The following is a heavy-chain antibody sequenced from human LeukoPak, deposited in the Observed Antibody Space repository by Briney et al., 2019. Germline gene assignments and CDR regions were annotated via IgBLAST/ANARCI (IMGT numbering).Heavy chain of an antibody. CDR2: INHSGST. CDR1: GGSFSGYY. J-gene: IGHJ3*02. Sequence: SETLSLTCAVYGGSFSGYYWSWIRQPPGKGLEWIGEINHSGSTNYNPSLKSRVTISVDTSKNQFSLKLSSVTAAGTAVYYCARLAASIAAQRDAFDIWGQGTMVTVSS. D-gene: IGHD6-6*01. CDR3: ARLAASIAAQRDAFDI. V-gene: IGHV4-34*01.